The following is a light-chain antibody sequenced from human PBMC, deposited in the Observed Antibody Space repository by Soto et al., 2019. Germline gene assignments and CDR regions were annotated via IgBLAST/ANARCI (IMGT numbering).Light chain of an antibody. CDR2: DAS. Sequence: GDRVTITCRASQSISSWLAWYQQKPGKAPKLLIYDASSLESGVPPRFSGSGSGTEFTLTISSLQPADFATYYCQQYNSYSWTFGQGTKVDIK. CDR1: QSISSW. V-gene: IGKV1-5*01. CDR3: QQYNSYSWT. J-gene: IGKJ1*01.